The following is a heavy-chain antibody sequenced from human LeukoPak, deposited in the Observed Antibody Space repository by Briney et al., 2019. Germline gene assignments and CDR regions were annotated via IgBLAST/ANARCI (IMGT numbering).Heavy chain of an antibody. CDR3: AKEGTASKPSDLDY. D-gene: IGHD1-1*01. CDR2: IRFDGSNK. J-gene: IGHJ4*02. Sequence: GGSLRLSCAASGFTFTDYGMHWVRQAPSKGLEWVAFIRFDGSNKYYADSVKGRFTISRDNSKNTLYLQINSLRTEDTAVYYCAKEGTASKPSDLDYWGQGTLVTVSS. CDR1: GFTFTDYG. V-gene: IGHV3-30*02.